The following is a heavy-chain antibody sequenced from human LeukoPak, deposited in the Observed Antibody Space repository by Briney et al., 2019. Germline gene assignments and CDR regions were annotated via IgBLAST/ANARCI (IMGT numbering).Heavy chain of an antibody. Sequence: SETLSLTCTVSGGSISSYYWSWIRQPAGKGLEWIGRIYTSGSTNHNPSLKSRVTMSVDTSKNQFSLKLSSVTAADTAVYYCARGTYYYGSGSYRAPHYYYGMDVWGQGTTVTVSS. CDR3: ARGTYYYGSGSYRAPHYYYGMDV. CDR2: IYTSGST. D-gene: IGHD3-10*01. V-gene: IGHV4-4*07. J-gene: IGHJ6*02. CDR1: GGSISSYY.